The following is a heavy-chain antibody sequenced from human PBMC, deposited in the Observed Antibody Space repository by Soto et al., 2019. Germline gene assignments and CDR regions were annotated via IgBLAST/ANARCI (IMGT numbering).Heavy chain of an antibody. V-gene: IGHV3-49*03. CDR3: RGSDTTGTTFDAFDI. CDR2: IRSKAYGGTT. D-gene: IGHD1-1*01. CDR1: GFTFGDYA. Sequence: GGSLRLSCTASGFTFGDYAMSWFRQAPGKGLEWVGFIRSKAYGGTTEYAASVKGRFTISRDDSKSIAYLQMNSLKTEDTAVYYCRGSDTTGTTFDAFDIWGQGTMVTVSS. J-gene: IGHJ3*02.